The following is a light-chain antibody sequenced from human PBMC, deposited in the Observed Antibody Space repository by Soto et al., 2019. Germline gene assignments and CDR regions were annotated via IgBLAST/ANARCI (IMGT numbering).Light chain of an antibody. V-gene: IGKV3-20*01. Sequence: EIVLTQSPGTLSLSPGGGATLSCRASQSVSSNYLAWYQQKPGQAPRLLIYGASNRATGIPGRFSGGGSGTDFTLTISSLEPEDFAVYYCQQYGISPWTFGHGTNVEI. CDR1: QSVSSNY. CDR3: QQYGISPWT. J-gene: IGKJ1*01. CDR2: GAS.